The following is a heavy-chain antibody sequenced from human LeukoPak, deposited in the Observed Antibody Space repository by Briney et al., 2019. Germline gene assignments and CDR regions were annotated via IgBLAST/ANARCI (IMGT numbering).Heavy chain of an antibody. J-gene: IGHJ4*02. CDR3: AKDPDETEAVAGFDY. D-gene: IGHD6-19*01. V-gene: IGHV3-23*01. CDR1: GFTFSSYA. Sequence: PGGSLRLSCAASGFTFSSYAMSWVRQAPGKGLEWVSAISGSGGSTYYADSVKGRFTISRDNSKNTLYLQMNSLRAEDTAVYYCAKDPDETEAVAGFDYWGQGTLVTVSS. CDR2: ISGSGGST.